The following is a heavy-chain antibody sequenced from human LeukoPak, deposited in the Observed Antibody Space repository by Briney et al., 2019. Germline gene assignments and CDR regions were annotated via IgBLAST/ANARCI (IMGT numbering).Heavy chain of an antibody. J-gene: IGHJ6*03. D-gene: IGHD6-19*01. CDR1: GGSFSGYY. CDR3: ARAGSGWYYYYYYMDI. CDR2: INHSGST. V-gene: IGHV4-34*01. Sequence: PSETLSLTCAVYGGSFSGYYWSWIRQPPGKGLEWIGEINHSGSTNYNPSLKSRVTISVDTSKNQFSLKLSSVTAADTAVYYCARAGSGWYYYYYYMDIWGKGTTVTVSS.